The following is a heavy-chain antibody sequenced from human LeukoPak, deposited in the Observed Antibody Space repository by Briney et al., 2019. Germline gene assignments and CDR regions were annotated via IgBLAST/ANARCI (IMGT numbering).Heavy chain of an antibody. V-gene: IGHV3-30*18. J-gene: IGHJ4*02. CDR3: AKDLQGHYALDY. CDR2: ISYGGSNR. D-gene: IGHD2-2*01. Sequence: PGGSLRLSCAASGFTFSSSDLHWVRQAPGKGLEWVAVISYGGSNRYYADSVKGRPTISRDNSKNTLYLQMNSLRTEDTAVYYCAKDLQGHYALDYWGQGTLVTVSS. CDR1: GFTFSSSD.